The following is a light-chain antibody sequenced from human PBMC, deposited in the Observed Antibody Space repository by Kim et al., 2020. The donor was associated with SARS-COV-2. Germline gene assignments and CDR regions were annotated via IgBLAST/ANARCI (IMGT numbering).Light chain of an antibody. J-gene: IGLJ3*02. CDR3: QSYDSSLSAWV. CDR1: SSNIGTGYD. CDR2: GNN. Sequence: RVTLSCTGSSSNIGTGYDVHWYQQLPGTAPKLLIYGNNNRPSGVPDQFAGSKSGTSASLAITGLQAEDEADYYCQSYDSSLSAWVFGGGTKLTVL. V-gene: IGLV1-40*01.